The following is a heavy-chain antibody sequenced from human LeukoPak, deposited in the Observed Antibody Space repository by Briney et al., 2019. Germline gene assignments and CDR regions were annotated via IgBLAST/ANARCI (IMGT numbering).Heavy chain of an antibody. J-gene: IGHJ4*02. CDR3: ARSPPLAAAGLDY. V-gene: IGHV3-30*19. CDR1: GFTFSSYG. CDR2: ISYDGSNK. D-gene: IGHD6-13*01. Sequence: GGSLRLSCAASGFTFSSYGMYWVRQAPGKGLEWVAVISYDGSNKYYADSVKGRFTISRDNSKNTLYLQMNSLRAEDTAVYYCARSPPLAAAGLDYWGQGTLVTVSS.